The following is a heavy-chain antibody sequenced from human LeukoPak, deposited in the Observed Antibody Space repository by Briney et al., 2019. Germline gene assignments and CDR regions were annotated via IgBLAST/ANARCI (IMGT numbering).Heavy chain of an antibody. Sequence: PGGSLRLSCAASGFTFSSYAMHWVRQAPGKGLEWVAVISYDGSNKYYADSVKGRFTISRDNSKNTLYLQMNSLRAEDTAVYYCAREVRYGDYVDYWGQGTLVTVSS. CDR3: AREVRYGDYVDY. V-gene: IGHV3-30-3*01. D-gene: IGHD4-17*01. J-gene: IGHJ4*02. CDR1: GFTFSSYA. CDR2: ISYDGSNK.